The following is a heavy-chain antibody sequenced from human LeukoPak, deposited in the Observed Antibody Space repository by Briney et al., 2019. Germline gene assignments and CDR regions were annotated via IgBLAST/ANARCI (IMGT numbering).Heavy chain of an antibody. V-gene: IGHV1-2*02. CDR1: GYTFTGYY. CDR3: VREDSIAAAGADY. J-gene: IGHJ4*02. CDR2: INPNSGGT. Sequence: GASVKVSCKASGYTFTGYYMNWVRQAPGQGLEWMGWINPNSGGTNYAQKFQGRVTITTDTSISTAYMELSRLRSDDPAVSYFVREDSIAAAGADYWGQGTLVTVSS. D-gene: IGHD6-13*01.